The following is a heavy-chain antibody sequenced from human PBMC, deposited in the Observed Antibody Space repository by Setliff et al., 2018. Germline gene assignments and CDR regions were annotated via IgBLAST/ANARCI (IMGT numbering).Heavy chain of an antibody. V-gene: IGHV4-31*03. CDR3: ARAKDGYDFDYFDY. CDR1: DGPIRSGDY. Sequence: PSETLSLTCTVSDGPIRSGDYWGWIRQHPGKGLEWIGYIHHTGTTFYNPSLRSRVTISVDTSKNQFSLKLTSLTAADTAVYYCARAKDGYDFDYFDYWGQGTPVTVSS. D-gene: IGHD5-12*01. CDR2: IHHTGTT. J-gene: IGHJ4*02.